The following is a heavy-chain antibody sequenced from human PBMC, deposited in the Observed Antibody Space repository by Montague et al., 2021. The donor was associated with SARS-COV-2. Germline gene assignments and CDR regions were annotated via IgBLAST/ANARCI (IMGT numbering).Heavy chain of an antibody. V-gene: IGHV4-31*03. CDR2: IYYDGYT. CDR3: ARDAIGAAGGYGMDV. CDR1: GGSISSGGYY. D-gene: IGHD2-2*01. Sequence: TLSLTCTVSGGSISSGGYYWSWIRQHPGKGLEWIGYIYYDGYTYYNPSLKSRVPISVDTSKNQFSLNLSSVTAADTAVYYCARDAIGAAGGYGMDVWGQGTTVTASS. J-gene: IGHJ6*02.